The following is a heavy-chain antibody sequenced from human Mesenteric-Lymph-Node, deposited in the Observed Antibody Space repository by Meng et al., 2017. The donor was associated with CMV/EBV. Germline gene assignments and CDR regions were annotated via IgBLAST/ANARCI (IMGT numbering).Heavy chain of an antibody. V-gene: IGHV4-59*12. D-gene: IGHD3-3*01. CDR2: IYHSGST. J-gene: IGHJ4*02. Sequence: SETLSLTCTVSGGSITNYYWTWIRQPPGKGLEWIGYIYHSGSTNYNPSLKGRVTISVDTSKNQFSLKLSSVTAADTAVYYCARGRRLDYWGQGTLVTVSS. CDR3: ARGRRLDY. CDR1: GGSITNYY.